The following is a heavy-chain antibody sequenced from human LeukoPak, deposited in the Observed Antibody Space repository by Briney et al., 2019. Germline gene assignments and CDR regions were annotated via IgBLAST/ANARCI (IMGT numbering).Heavy chain of an antibody. CDR1: GYSFTSYW. CDR3: ASLYCSSTSCFPDAFDI. V-gene: IGHV5-51*01. J-gene: IGHJ3*02. CDR2: IYPGDSDT. Sequence: GESLKIYCKGSGYSFTSYWIGWVRQMPGKGLEWMGIIYPGDSDTRYSPSFQGQVTISADKSTSTAYLQWSSLKASDTAMYYCASLYCSSTSCFPDAFDIWGQGTMVTVSS. D-gene: IGHD2-2*01.